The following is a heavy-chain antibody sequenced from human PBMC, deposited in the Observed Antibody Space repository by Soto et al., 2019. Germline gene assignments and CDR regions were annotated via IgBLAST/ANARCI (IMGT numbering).Heavy chain of an antibody. Sequence: EVQLVESGGGLVQPGGSLRLSCAASGFTVSSNYMSWVRQAPGKGLEWVSFIHSGGGTYYADSVKGRFTISRANSKNTLYLQMNSLRAEDTDVYYCARGFVWVDDWGQGTTVTVSS. CDR1: GFTVSSNY. CDR3: ARGFVWVDD. J-gene: IGHJ6*02. V-gene: IGHV3-66*01. D-gene: IGHD3-16*01. CDR2: IHSGGGT.